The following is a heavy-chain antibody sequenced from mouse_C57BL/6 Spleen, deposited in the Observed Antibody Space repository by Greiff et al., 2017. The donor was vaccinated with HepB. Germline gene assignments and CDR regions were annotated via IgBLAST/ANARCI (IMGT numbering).Heavy chain of an antibody. Sequence: EVKLLESGGGLVQPKGSLKLSCAASGFSFNTYAMNWVRQAPGKGLEWVARIRSKSNNYATYYADSVKDRFTISRDDSESMLYLQMNNLKTEDAAMYYCGRHSNYAPMDYWGQGTSVTVSS. J-gene: IGHJ4*01. CDR1: GFSFNTYA. V-gene: IGHV10-1*01. CDR2: IRSKSNNYAT. D-gene: IGHD2-5*01. CDR3: GRHSNYAPMDY.